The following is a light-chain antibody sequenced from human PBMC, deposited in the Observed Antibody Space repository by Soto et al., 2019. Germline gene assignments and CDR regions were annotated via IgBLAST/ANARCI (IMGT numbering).Light chain of an antibody. CDR1: QTINSW. CDR2: DAS. CDR3: QQYDSYSSGP. Sequence: DIQMTQSPSTLSASVGDRVTITCRASQTINSWLAWYQQKPGKAPKVLIFDASSLKTGVPSRFSGSGSGKEFTLTIRNLQPDDFANYYCQQYDSYSSGPLAHGTKVDIK. J-gene: IGKJ1*01. V-gene: IGKV1-5*01.